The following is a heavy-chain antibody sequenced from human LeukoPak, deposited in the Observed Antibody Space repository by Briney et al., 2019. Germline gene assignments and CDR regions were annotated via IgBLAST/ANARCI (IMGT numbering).Heavy chain of an antibody. CDR2: INHSGST. J-gene: IGHJ5*02. CDR1: GGSFSGYY. Sequence: SETLSLTCAVYGGSFSGYYWSWIRQPPGKGLEWIGEINHSGSTNYNPSLKSRVTISVDTSKNQFSLKLSSVTAADTAVCYCASRRQGYCSSTSCYTGWFDPWGQGTLVTVSS. CDR3: ASRRQGYCSSTSCYTGWFDP. V-gene: IGHV4-34*01. D-gene: IGHD2-2*02.